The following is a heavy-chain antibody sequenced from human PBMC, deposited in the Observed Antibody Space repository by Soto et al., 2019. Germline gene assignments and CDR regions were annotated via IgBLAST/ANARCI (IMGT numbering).Heavy chain of an antibody. J-gene: IGHJ4*02. D-gene: IGHD2-15*01. CDR1: GFTFSSYA. V-gene: IGHV3-30-3*01. CDR3: AREGGVVVVAATHYYFDY. CDR2: ISYDGSNK. Sequence: QVQLVESGGGVVQPGRSLRLSCAASGFTFSSYAMHWVRQAPGKGLEWVAVISYDGSNKYYADSVKGRFTISRDNSKNTLYLQMNSLGAEDTAVYYCAREGGVVVVAATHYYFDYWGQGTLVTVSS.